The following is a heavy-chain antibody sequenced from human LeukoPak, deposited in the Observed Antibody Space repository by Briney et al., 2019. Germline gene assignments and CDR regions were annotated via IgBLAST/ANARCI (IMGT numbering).Heavy chain of an antibody. D-gene: IGHD2-2*01. Sequence: GGSLRLSCAASGFTFSGYWMHWVRQAPGKGLVWVSRINSDGSSTSYADSVEGRFTISRDNAKNTLYLQMNGLRVEDTAVYYCATPGTVVAGASDYWGQGTLVTVSS. V-gene: IGHV3-74*01. CDR1: GFTFSGYW. CDR3: ATPGTVVAGASDY. J-gene: IGHJ4*02. CDR2: INSDGSST.